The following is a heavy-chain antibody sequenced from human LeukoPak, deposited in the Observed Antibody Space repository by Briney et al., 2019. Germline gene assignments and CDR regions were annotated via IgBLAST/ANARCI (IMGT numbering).Heavy chain of an antibody. CDR1: GFTFSSYW. CDR3: ARAHSGGDY. Sequence: AGGSLRLSCAASGFTFSSYWMNWVRQAPGKGLEWVANIKEDGSEKYYVDSVKGRFTISRDNAKNSLYLRMNSLRAEDTAVYYCARAHSGGDYWGQGTLVTVSS. V-gene: IGHV3-7*01. D-gene: IGHD6-19*01. CDR2: IKEDGSEK. J-gene: IGHJ4*02.